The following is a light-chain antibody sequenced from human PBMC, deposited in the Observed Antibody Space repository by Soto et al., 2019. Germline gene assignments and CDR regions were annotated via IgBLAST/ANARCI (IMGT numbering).Light chain of an antibody. V-gene: IGKV1-39*01. CDR1: QSISSS. Sequence: DIQMTQPPSSLSASVGDKVTITCRASQSISSSLNWYQQKSGKAPNLLIYGVSRLQGGVPSRFSGSGSGTDFTLTISSLQPEDFATYYCQQSYSTPRTFGQGTKVDIK. J-gene: IGKJ1*01. CDR2: GVS. CDR3: QQSYSTPRT.